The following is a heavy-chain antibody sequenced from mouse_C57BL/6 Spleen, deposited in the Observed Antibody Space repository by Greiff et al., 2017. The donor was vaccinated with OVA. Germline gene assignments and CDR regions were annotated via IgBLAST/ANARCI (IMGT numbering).Heavy chain of an antibody. CDR3: ARNGGLKAMDY. CDR2: IDPSDSYT. D-gene: IGHD1-3*01. Sequence: QVQLQQPGAELVMPGASVKLSCKASGYTFTSYWMHWVKQRPGQGLEWIGEIDPSDSYTNYNQKFKGKSTLTVDKSSSTAYMQLSSLTSEDSAVYYCARNGGLKAMDYWGQGTSVTVSS. CDR1: GYTFTSYW. J-gene: IGHJ4*01. V-gene: IGHV1-69*01.